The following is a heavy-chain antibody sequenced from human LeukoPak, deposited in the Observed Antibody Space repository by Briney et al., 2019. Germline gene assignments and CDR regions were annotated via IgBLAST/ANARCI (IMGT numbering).Heavy chain of an antibody. J-gene: IGHJ3*02. V-gene: IGHV3-23*01. Sequence: GGSLRLSCAASGFTFSSYGMSWVRQAPGKGLEWVSAISGSGGSTYYADSVKGRFTISRDNSKNTLYLQMNSLRAEDTAVYYCAKDIVVVPAAMPVAFDIWGQGTMVTVSS. CDR2: ISGSGGST. CDR1: GFTFSSYG. CDR3: AKDIVVVPAAMPVAFDI. D-gene: IGHD2-2*01.